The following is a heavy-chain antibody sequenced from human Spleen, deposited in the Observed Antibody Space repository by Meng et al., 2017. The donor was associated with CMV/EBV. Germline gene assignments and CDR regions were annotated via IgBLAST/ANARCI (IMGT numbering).Heavy chain of an antibody. CDR2: INHSGSN. V-gene: IGHV4-34*01. D-gene: IGHD6-6*01. CDR1: GGSFSGYY. Sequence: VQVQQWGEGLLEPSEALCLTCAVYGGSFSGYYWSWIRQPPGKGLELIGEINHSGSNNYNPSLKSRVTISVDTSKNQFFLKLSSVTAADTAVYYCAREYSSSSFDYWGQGTLVTVSS. J-gene: IGHJ4*02. CDR3: AREYSSSSFDY.